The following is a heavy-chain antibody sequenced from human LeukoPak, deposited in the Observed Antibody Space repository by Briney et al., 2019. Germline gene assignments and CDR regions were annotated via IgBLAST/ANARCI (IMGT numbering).Heavy chain of an antibody. D-gene: IGHD4-23*01. CDR3: ARLKTTVVTRYYYYYMDV. J-gene: IGHJ6*03. V-gene: IGHV4-4*07. CDR1: GGSISSYY. Sequence: ASETLSLTCTVSGGSISSYYWSWIRQPAGKGLEWTGRIYTSGSTNYNPSLKSRVTMSVDTSKNQFSLKLSSVTAADTAVYYCARLKTTVVTRYYYYYMDVWGKGTTVTVSS. CDR2: IYTSGST.